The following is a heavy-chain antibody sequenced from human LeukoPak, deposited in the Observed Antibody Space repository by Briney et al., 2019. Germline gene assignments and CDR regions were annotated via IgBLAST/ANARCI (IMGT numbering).Heavy chain of an antibody. CDR3: ASNFGSGRISVY. CDR2: ISSSSSYI. V-gene: IGHV3-21*01. J-gene: IGHJ4*02. D-gene: IGHD3-10*01. CDR1: GFTFSSYS. Sequence: GGSLRLSCAASGFTFSSYSMNWVRQAPGKGLEWVSSISSSSSYIYYADSVKGRFTISRDNAKNSLYLQMNSLRAEDTAVYYCASNFGSGRISVYWGQGTLVTVSS.